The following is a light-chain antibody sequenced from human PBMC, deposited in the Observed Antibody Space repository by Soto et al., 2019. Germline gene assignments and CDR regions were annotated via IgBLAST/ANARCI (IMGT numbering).Light chain of an antibody. CDR3: QQRTNWPLT. Sequence: EIVLTQSPVTLSLSPGERATLSCRASQSVTTFLAWYQQKPGQAPRLLIYDASKRATGIPARFSGSGSGTDFPLPISTLGPEDFAVYYCQQRTNWPLTFGGGTKVKSK. V-gene: IGKV3-11*01. J-gene: IGKJ4*01. CDR1: QSVTTF. CDR2: DAS.